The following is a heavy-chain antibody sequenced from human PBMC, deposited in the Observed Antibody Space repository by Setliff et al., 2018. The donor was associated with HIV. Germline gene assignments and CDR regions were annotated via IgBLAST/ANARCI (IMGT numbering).Heavy chain of an antibody. CDR2: IYKSGST. Sequence: SETLSLTCSVSGGSIITYHWSWIRQPPGKGLEWIGYIYKSGSTNYSPSFKSRVTISADTSKNQFSLKLTSVTAADTAVYYCGRLSDTAMASFDSWGKGTTVTVSS. J-gene: IGHJ6*04. CDR1: GGSIITYH. CDR3: GRLSDTAMASFDS. V-gene: IGHV4-59*08. D-gene: IGHD5-18*01.